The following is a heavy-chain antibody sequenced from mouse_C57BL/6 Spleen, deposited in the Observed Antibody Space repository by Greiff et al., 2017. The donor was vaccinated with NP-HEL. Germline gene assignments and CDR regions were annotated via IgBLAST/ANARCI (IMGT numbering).Heavy chain of an antibody. Sequence: EVQLQQSGPGMVKPSQSLSLTCTVTGYSITSGYDWHWIRHFPGNKLEWMGYISYSGSTNYNPSLKSRISITHDTSKNHFFLKLNSVTTEDTATYYCARGDYSNHFDYWGQGTTLTVSS. CDR2: ISYSGST. V-gene: IGHV3-1*01. CDR1: GYSITSGYD. D-gene: IGHD2-5*01. CDR3: ARGDYSNHFDY. J-gene: IGHJ2*01.